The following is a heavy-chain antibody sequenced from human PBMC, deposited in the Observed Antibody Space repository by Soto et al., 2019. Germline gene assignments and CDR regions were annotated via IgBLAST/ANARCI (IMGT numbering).Heavy chain of an antibody. D-gene: IGHD4-4*01. CDR1: GFTFSSYG. Sequence: VQLLEAGGGLVQPGGSLRLSCAASGFTFSSYGMTWVRQAPGKRPEWVSGVSGTGTYTYYADSVKGRCTISRDNSKNPLYLQMNRLRAEDTALYYCAISNEVRRGWFDTWGQGTLVTVSS. J-gene: IGHJ5*02. CDR3: AISNEVRRGWFDT. CDR2: VSGTGTYT. V-gene: IGHV3-23*01.